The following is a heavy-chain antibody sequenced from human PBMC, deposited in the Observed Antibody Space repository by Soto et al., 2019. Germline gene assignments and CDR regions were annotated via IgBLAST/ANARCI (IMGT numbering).Heavy chain of an antibody. CDR3: ARVKASGVNFDY. CDR2: IYYSGST. Sequence: TSETLSLTCTVSGGSISSYYWSWIRQPPGKGLEWIGYIYYSGSTNYNPSLKSRVTISVDTSKNQFSLKLSSVTAADTAVYYCARVKASGVNFDYWGQGTLVT. CDR1: GGSISSYY. V-gene: IGHV4-59*01. J-gene: IGHJ4*02. D-gene: IGHD3-10*01.